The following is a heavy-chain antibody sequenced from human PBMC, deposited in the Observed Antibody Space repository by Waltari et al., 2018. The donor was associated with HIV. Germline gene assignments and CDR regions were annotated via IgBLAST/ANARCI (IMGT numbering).Heavy chain of an antibody. J-gene: IGHJ5*02. CDR2: MSSSSSYT. D-gene: IGHD5-12*01. CDR1: GFTFSDYY. CDR3: ARDFVKVEMATRGDWFDP. Sequence: QVQLVESGGGLVKPGGSLRLSCAASGFTFSDYYLSWSRQAPGKGLEWVSYMSSSSSYTNYADSVKGRFTISGDNAKNSLYLQMNSLRAEDTAVYYCARDFVKVEMATRGDWFDPWGQGTLVTVSS. V-gene: IGHV3-11*05.